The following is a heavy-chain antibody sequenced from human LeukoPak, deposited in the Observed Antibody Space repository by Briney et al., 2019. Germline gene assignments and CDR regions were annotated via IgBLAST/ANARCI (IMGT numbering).Heavy chain of an antibody. D-gene: IGHD3-10*01. CDR3: ARGRGGSSRYQYYYMDV. CDR1: GYRFTRYA. CDR2: INTKTGNS. V-gene: IGHV7-4-1*02. Sequence: ASVKVSCKASGYRFTRYAMNWVRQAPGQGLEWMGWINTKTGNSTYAQGFTGRFVFSLDTSVSTAYLQISSLKAEDTAVYYCARGRGGSSRYQYYYMDVWGKGTTVTVSS. J-gene: IGHJ6*03.